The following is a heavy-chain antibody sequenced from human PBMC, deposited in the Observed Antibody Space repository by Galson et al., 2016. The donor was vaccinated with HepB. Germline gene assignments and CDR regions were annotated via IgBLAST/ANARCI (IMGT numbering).Heavy chain of an antibody. CDR1: GFTFSSYA. D-gene: IGHD3-16*01. CDR3: GKHGGFDY. Sequence: SLRLSCAASGFTFSSYAMSWVRQAPGKGLEWVSTITGSGGWIKYADSVKGRLITSRDNSKNTLYLYMNNLTAGDTAIYYCGKHGGFDYWGQGALVTVSS. V-gene: IGHV3-23*01. CDR2: ITGSGGWI. J-gene: IGHJ4*02.